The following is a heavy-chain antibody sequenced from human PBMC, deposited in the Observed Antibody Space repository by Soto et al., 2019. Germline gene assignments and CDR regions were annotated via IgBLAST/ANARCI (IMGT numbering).Heavy chain of an antibody. V-gene: IGHV1-46*01. CDR2: INPSGGST. J-gene: IGHJ4*02. D-gene: IGHD3-22*01. Sequence: ASVKVSCKASGYTFTSYYMHWVRQAPGQGLEWMGIINPSGGSTSYAQKFQGRVTMTRDTSTSTVYMELNSLRAEDTAVYYCAKSPEITMIAVVMGGPFDYWGQGTLVTVSS. CDR1: GYTFTSYY. CDR3: AKSPEITMIAVVMGGPFDY.